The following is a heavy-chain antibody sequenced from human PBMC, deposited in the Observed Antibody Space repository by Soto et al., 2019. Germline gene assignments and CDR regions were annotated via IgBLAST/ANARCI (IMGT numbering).Heavy chain of an antibody. D-gene: IGHD6-19*01. V-gene: IGHV2-5*02. CDR3: AHSLPPTYISLAGTNWLDP. CDR1: GFSLITRGLG. Sequence: SGPTLVNPTQTLTLTFTFSGFSLITRGLGVGWIRQPPGKALEWLALIYWDDDKRYSPSLKSGLTITKDTYKTQVVLTMTNMDPVDTATYYCAHSLPPTYISLAGTNWLDPRGQGTLVTVSS. CDR2: IYWDDDK. J-gene: IGHJ5*02.